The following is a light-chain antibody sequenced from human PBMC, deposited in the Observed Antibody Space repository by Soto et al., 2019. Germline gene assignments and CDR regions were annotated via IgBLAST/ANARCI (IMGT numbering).Light chain of an antibody. CDR3: QQYNNWPPWT. J-gene: IGKJ1*01. CDR1: QSVSSN. Sequence: EIVMTQSPATLSVSPGERVTLSCRASQSVSSNLAWYQQKPGQAPRLLIYGASTRVTDIPARFSGSGSGTAFTLTISSLQSEDFAVYYCQQYNNWPPWTFGQGTKVETK. V-gene: IGKV3-15*01. CDR2: GAS.